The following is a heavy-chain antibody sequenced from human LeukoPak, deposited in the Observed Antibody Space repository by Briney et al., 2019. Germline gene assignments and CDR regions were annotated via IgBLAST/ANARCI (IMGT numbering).Heavy chain of an antibody. CDR1: GGSISIFS. V-gene: IGHV4-59*01. J-gene: IGHJ6*03. Sequence: PSETLSLTCTVAGGSISIFSWSWIRQPPGRGLGWIGYIYYSGSTNYNPSLKSRVTISVDTPKNQFSLKLSSVTAADTAVYYCARAFYPGYYSYMAVWGKGTTVTVSS. D-gene: IGHD3-3*02. CDR3: ARAFYPGYYSYMAV. CDR2: IYYSGST.